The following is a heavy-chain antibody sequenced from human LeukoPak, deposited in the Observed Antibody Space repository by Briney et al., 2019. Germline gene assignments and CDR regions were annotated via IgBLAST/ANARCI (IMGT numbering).Heavy chain of an antibody. D-gene: IGHD3-10*01. CDR2: VTSDSSRI. J-gene: IGHJ4*02. CDR3: ARVYYGSGTYSDY. V-gene: IGHV3-21*01. CDR1: GFAFSRYT. Sequence: GGSLRLSCAGSGFAFSRYTMNWVRQAPGKGLEWVSSVTSDSSRIYYADSVKGQFTISRDNAKNSLYLQMNSLRAEDTAVYYCARVYYGSGTYSDYWGQGTLVTVSS.